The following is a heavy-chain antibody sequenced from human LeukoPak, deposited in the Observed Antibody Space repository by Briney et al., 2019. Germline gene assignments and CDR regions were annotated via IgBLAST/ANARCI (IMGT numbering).Heavy chain of an antibody. V-gene: IGHV4-59*01. Sequence: SETLSLTCTVSGDSISTYYWSWIRQPPGKGLEWIGYIYYSGSTNYNPSLKSRVTISVDTSKNQFSLKLSSVTAADTAVYYCARGSHIRYCSSTSCYSYNWFDPWGQGTLVTVSS. D-gene: IGHD2-2*01. CDR1: GDSISTYY. CDR3: ARGSHIRYCSSTSCYSYNWFDP. CDR2: IYYSGST. J-gene: IGHJ5*02.